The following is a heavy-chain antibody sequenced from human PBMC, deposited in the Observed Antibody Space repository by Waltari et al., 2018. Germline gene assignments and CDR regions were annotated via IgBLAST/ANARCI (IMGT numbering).Heavy chain of an antibody. CDR3: AGGSITIFGERTRFDY. J-gene: IGHJ4*02. CDR1: GGSISSGGYY. D-gene: IGHD3-3*01. Sequence: QVQLQESGPGLVKPSQTLSLTCTVPGGSISSGGYYWGWIRPHPGKGLEWIGYVCHSGSTYYNPSRKSRVTIAVDRSKTQFSLKLSSVTAADTAVYYCAGGSITIFGERTRFDYWGQGTLVTVSS. V-gene: IGHV4-31*09. CDR2: VCHSGST.